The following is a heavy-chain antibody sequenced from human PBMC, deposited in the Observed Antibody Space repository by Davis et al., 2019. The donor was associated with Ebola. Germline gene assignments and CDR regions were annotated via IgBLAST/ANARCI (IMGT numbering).Heavy chain of an antibody. CDR3: ARFEYSSSHWAWFDP. CDR2: INLSGSN. D-gene: IGHD6-6*01. CDR1: GGSSSGYY. J-gene: IGHJ5*02. V-gene: IGHV4-34*01. Sequence: MPSETLSLTCAVYGGSSSGYYWSWIRQLPGKGLEWIGEINLSGSNNYNPSLKSRVTISVDTSKNQFSLKLSSVTAADTAVYYCARFEYSSSHWAWFDPWGQGTLVTVSS.